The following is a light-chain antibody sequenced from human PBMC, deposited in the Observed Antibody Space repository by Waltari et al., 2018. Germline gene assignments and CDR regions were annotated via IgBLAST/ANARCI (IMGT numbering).Light chain of an antibody. CDR1: QSLRST. CDR2: GAS. CDR3: QQYADWPPT. J-gene: IGKJ1*01. V-gene: IGKV3-15*01. Sequence: EIVMTQSPATLSVSPGERVTLSCRASQSLRSTLVWYQQKPGRAPSLLIYGASTRATGIPARVSSSGSGTEFTLTISSLQSEDFAVYFCQQYADWPPTFGQGTRVEIK.